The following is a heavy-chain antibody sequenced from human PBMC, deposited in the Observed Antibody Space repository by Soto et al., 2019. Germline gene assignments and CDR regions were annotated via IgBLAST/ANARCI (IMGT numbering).Heavy chain of an antibody. V-gene: IGHV1-2*02. D-gene: IGHD2-2*02. Sequence: ASVKVSCKASGYTFSGYYIHWLRQAPGQGLEWMGWINPNSGGTNYAQKFQGRVTVTRDTPTITAYMELSRLTSDDTAVYYCARSLTEGYCTITGCYTRPLYGMDVWGQGTTVTVSS. CDR3: ARSLTEGYCTITGCYTRPLYGMDV. CDR1: GYTFSGYY. CDR2: INPNSGGT. J-gene: IGHJ6*02.